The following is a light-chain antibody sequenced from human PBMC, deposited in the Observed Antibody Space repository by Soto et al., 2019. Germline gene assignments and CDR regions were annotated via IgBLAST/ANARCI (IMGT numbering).Light chain of an antibody. J-gene: IGKJ1*01. V-gene: IGKV1-39*01. CDR2: AAS. CDR3: QQTYSSPRT. Sequence: DIQMTQSPSSLSASVGDRVTITCRASQSIRSYLNWFQQKPGKAPKLLIYAASSLQSGVPSRFSGSGSGTDFTLTISGLQPVDFATYFCQQTYSSPRTFGQGTKVDI. CDR1: QSIRSY.